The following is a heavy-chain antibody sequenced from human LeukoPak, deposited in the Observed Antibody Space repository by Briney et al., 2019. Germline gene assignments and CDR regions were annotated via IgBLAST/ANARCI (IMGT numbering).Heavy chain of an antibody. CDR2: ISYDGSNK. CDR3: ARGDYYDSSGYSDY. J-gene: IGHJ4*02. Sequence: PGRSLRLSCAASGFTFSSYAMHWVRQAPGKGLEWVAVISYDGSNKYYADSVKGRFTISRDNSKNTLYLQMNSLRAEDTAVYYCARGDYYDSSGYSDYRGQGTLVTVSS. CDR1: GFTFSSYA. V-gene: IGHV3-30-3*01. D-gene: IGHD3-22*01.